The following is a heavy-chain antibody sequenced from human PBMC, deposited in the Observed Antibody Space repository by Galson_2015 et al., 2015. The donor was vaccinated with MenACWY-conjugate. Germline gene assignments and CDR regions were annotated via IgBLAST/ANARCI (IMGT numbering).Heavy chain of an antibody. J-gene: IGHJ4*02. CDR3: ARDTVYDVLTGYYTDY. CDR1: GYFISSGYY. V-gene: IGHV4-38-2*02. D-gene: IGHD3-9*01. Sequence: LSLTCTVSGYFISSGYYWGWIRQPPGKGLEWIGSIHHSGTAYYNPSLKSRVTTSVETSTNQFSLKLSYVTAADTAVYFCARDTVYDVLTGYYTDYWGQGTLVTVSS. CDR2: IHHSGTA.